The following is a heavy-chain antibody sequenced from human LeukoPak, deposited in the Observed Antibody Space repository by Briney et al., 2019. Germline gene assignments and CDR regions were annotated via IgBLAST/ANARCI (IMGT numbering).Heavy chain of an antibody. CDR2: ISDSGST. D-gene: IGHD2-2*01. J-gene: IGHJ4*02. CDR3: ARHRRKYAGEYHFDY. V-gene: IGHV4-31*03. Sequence: SETLSLTCTVSGGPIINSGFHWSWIRQLPGKGLEWIGFISDSGSTDYNPSLKSRLTMSLGTSGNHFSLNLNSVTAADTAVYYCARHRRKYAGEYHFDYWGQGTLVTVSS. CDR1: GGPIINSGFH.